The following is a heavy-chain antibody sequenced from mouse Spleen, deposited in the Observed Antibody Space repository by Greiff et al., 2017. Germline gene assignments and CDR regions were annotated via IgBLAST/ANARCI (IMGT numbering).Heavy chain of an antibody. J-gene: IGHJ2*01. CDR3: ARLGYDPYFDY. V-gene: IGHV5-9-3*01. Sequence: EVQLVESGGGLVKLGGSLKLSCAASGFTFSSYAMSWVRQTPEKRLEWVATISSGGGNTYYPDSVKGRFTISRDNAKNTLYLQMSSLKSEDTAMYYCARLGYDPYFDYWGQGTTLTVSS. D-gene: IGHD2-14*01. CDR2: ISSGGGNT. CDR1: GFTFSSYA.